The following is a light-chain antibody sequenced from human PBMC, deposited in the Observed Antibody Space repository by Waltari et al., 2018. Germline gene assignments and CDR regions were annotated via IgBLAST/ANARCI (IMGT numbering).Light chain of an antibody. J-gene: IGLJ2*01. CDR1: RGSITSDF. Sequence: NFVLTQPHSVSGSPGRTVTISCTRSRGSITSDFVQWYRLRPGSAPTTIIYKDNQGPPGVPDRFSGSIDTSSNSASLTISGLTTEDEADYYCQTCDTTVLIFGGGTQLTVL. CDR3: QTCDTTVLI. CDR2: KDN. V-gene: IGLV6-57*04.